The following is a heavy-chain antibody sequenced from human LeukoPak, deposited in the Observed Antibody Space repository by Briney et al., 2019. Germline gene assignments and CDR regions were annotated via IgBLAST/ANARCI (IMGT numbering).Heavy chain of an antibody. CDR3: AKDRHYDILTGYSGFDY. J-gene: IGHJ4*02. CDR2: ISSSGGST. D-gene: IGHD3-9*01. V-gene: IGHV3-23*01. Sequence: PGGSLRLSCAASGFTFSSYAMSWVRQAPGKGLEWVSAISSSGGSTYYADSVKGRFTISRDNSKNTLYLQMDSLRAEDTAVYYCAKDRHYDILTGYSGFDYWGQGTLVTVSS. CDR1: GFTFSSYA.